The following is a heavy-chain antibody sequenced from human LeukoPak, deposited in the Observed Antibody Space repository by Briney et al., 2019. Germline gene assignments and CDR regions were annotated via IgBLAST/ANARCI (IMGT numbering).Heavy chain of an antibody. CDR1: GFTFRNYW. CDR3: ARVGYGDASDI. D-gene: IGHD5-12*01. V-gene: IGHV3-7*04. J-gene: IGHJ3*02. Sequence: GGSLRLSCAASGFTFRNYWMSWVRQAPGKGLEWVANIKQDGSEKYYVASVEGRFTISRDNAKNSLYLQMNSLRPEDTAVYYCARVGYGDASDIWGQGTMVTVPS. CDR2: IKQDGSEK.